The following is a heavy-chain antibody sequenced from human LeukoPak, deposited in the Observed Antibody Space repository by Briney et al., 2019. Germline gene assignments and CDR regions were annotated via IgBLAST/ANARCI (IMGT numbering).Heavy chain of an antibody. CDR2: ISYDGSNK. D-gene: IGHD3-10*01. CDR3: AREGAYGSGSSFDY. J-gene: IGHJ4*02. CDR1: GFTFSSYA. V-gene: IGHV3-30*04. Sequence: GGSLRLSCAASGFTFSSYAMHWVRQAPGKGLEWVAVISYDGSNKYYADSVKGRFTISRDNSKNTLYLQMNSLRAEDTAVYYCAREGAYGSGSSFDYWGQGTLVTVSS.